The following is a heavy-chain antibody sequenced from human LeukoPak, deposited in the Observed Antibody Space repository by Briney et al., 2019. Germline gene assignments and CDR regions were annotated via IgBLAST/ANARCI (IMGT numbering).Heavy chain of an antibody. J-gene: IGHJ4*02. V-gene: IGHV3-21*01. D-gene: IGHD3-22*01. CDR2: ISTIRSYI. Sequence: PGGSLRLSCAASGFTFSSHSMNWVRQAPGKGLEWVSSISTIRSYIYYADSVKGRFTISRDNAKNSLYLQMNSLRAEDTAVYYCARDSVDYYDSSGYQFPFLSHWGQGTLVTVSS. CDR1: GFTFSSHS. CDR3: ARDSVDYYDSSGYQFPFLSH.